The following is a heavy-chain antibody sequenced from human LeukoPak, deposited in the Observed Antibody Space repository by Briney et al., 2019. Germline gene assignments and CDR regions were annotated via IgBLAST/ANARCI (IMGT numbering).Heavy chain of an antibody. CDR1: GYTFTSYG. J-gene: IGHJ6*02. CDR2: ISAYNGNT. Sequence: ASVKVSCKASGYTFTSYGISWVRQAPGQGLEWMGWISAYNGNTNYAQKLQGRVTMTTDTSTSTAYMELRSLRSDDTAVYYCARYGPTYYYDSSGYKGNLYYYGMDVWGQGTTVTVSS. CDR3: ARYGPTYYYDSSGYKGNLYYYGMDV. V-gene: IGHV1-18*01. D-gene: IGHD3-22*01.